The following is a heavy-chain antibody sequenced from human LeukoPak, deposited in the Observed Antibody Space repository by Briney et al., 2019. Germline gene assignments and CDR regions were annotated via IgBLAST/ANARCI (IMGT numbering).Heavy chain of an antibody. CDR3: TRATVHYDSSGYFEGLFAFDI. V-gene: IGHV3-7*01. CDR1: GFTFNNNW. J-gene: IGHJ3*02. Sequence: GGSLRLSCAASGFTFNNNWMTWVRQAPGKGPEWVANIKEDGSEKFYVVSVKGRFTIYRDNAKNSLYLQMTSLRAEDTAVYYCTRATVHYDSSGYFEGLFAFDIGGQGTMVTVSS. CDR2: IKEDGSEK. D-gene: IGHD3-22*01.